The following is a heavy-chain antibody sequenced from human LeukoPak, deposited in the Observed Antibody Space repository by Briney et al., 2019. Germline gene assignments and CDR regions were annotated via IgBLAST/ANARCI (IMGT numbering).Heavy chain of an antibody. D-gene: IGHD4-17*01. CDR1: GFTFRSNW. CDR3: AKYNDYDFDY. Sequence: GVSLRLSCAASGFTFRSNWMSWVRQAPGKGLEWVAKINQDGSQTKYVDSVKGRFTISRDNAKNSLHLQMNSLRADDTAVYYCAKYNDYDFDYWGQGTLVTVS. J-gene: IGHJ4*02. V-gene: IGHV3-7*01. CDR2: INQDGSQT.